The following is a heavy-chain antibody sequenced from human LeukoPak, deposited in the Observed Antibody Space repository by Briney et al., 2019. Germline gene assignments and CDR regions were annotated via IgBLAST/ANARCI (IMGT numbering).Heavy chain of an antibody. CDR3: ARGRDDNSGYYYGSFDY. CDR2: IIPIFGTA. J-gene: IGHJ4*02. D-gene: IGHD3-22*01. CDR1: GYTFTSYG. Sequence: SVKVSCEASGYTFTSYGISWVRQAPGQGLEWMGGIIPIFGTANYAQKFQGRVTITADESTSTAYMELSSLRSEDTAVYYCARGRDDNSGYYYGSFDYWGQGTLVTVSS. V-gene: IGHV1-69*13.